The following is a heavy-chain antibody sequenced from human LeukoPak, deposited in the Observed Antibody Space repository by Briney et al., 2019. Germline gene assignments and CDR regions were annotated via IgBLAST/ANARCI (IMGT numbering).Heavy chain of an antibody. D-gene: IGHD3-22*01. V-gene: IGHV4-34*01. CDR3: ARALNPYYYDSSGSDDAFDI. CDR2: INHSGST. CDR1: GGSFSGYY. J-gene: IGHJ3*02. Sequence: SETLSLTCAVYGGSFSGYYWSWIRQPPGKGLEWIGEINHSGSTNYNPSLKSRVTISVDTSKNQFSLKLSSVTAADTAVYYCARALNPYYYDSSGSDDAFDIWGQGTMVIVSS.